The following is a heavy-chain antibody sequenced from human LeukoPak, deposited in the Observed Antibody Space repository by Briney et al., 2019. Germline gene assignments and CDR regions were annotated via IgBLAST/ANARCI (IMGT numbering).Heavy chain of an antibody. V-gene: IGHV3-21*01. CDR2: ISSSSSYI. CDR3: ARGPRWFGELLYLDY. D-gene: IGHD3-10*01. J-gene: IGHJ4*02. Sequence: PGGSLRLSCAASGLTFSSYSMNWVRQAPGKGLEWVSSISSSSSYIYYADSVKGRFAISRDNAKNSLYLQMNSLRAEDTAAYYCARGPRWFGELLYLDYWGQGTLVTVSS. CDR1: GLTFSSYS.